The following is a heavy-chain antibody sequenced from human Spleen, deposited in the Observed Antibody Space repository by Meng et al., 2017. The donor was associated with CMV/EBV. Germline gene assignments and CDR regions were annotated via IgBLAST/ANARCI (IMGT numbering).Heavy chain of an antibody. CDR2: ISGSGAST. D-gene: IGHD6-19*01. CDR1: GITCSSYA. V-gene: IGHV3-23*01. J-gene: IGHJ4*02. Sequence: CAASGITCSSYALGWVRQAPGTVMEWVSGISGSGASTYYAASVKGRFNISRDNSKNKLYLQMNSLRAEDKAVYYCAKGVAGTRYYFDYWGQGTLVTVSS. CDR3: AKGVAGTRYYFDY.